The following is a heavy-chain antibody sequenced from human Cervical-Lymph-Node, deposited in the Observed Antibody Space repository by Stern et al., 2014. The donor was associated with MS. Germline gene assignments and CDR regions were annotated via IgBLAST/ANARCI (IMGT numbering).Heavy chain of an antibody. J-gene: IGHJ6*02. Sequence: QVQLVQSGAEVKKPGSSVKVSCKASGGTFSSHATSWVRQAPGQGLEWMGGVIPIFGKADSAQKFQGRVTITADESTSTVYMELSSLRYEDTAVYYCAGGGGGRFSMTTAVLYGMDVWGQGTTVTVSS. CDR2: VIPIFGKA. V-gene: IGHV1-69*01. CDR1: GGTFSSHA. CDR3: AGGGGGRFSMTTAVLYGMDV. D-gene: IGHD2/OR15-2a*01.